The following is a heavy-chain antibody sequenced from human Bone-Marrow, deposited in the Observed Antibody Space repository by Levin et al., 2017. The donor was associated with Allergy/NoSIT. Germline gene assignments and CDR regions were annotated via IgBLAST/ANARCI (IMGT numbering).Heavy chain of an antibody. CDR2: ISAYNGNT. D-gene: IGHD6-13*01. J-gene: IGHJ6*02. V-gene: IGHV1-18*01. CDR3: ARFSGSSWVSHYYGMDG. Sequence: GESLKISCKASGYTFTSYGISWVRQAPGQGLEWMGWISAYNGNTNYAQKLQGRVTMTTDTSTSTAYMELRSLRSDDTAVYYCARFSGSSWVSHYYGMDGWGQGTTVTVSS. CDR1: GYTFTSYG.